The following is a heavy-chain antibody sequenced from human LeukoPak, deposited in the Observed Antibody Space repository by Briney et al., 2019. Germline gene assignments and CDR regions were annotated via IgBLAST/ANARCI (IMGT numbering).Heavy chain of an antibody. CDR3: ARDSGSYVEYYFDY. Sequence: SETLSLTCAVYGGSFSGYYWSWIRQPPGEGLEWIGEINHSGSTNYNPSLKSRVTISVDTSKNQFSLKLSSVTAADTAVYYCARDSGSYVEYYFDYWGQGTLVTVSS. CDR1: GGSFSGYY. V-gene: IGHV4-34*01. J-gene: IGHJ4*02. D-gene: IGHD1-26*01. CDR2: INHSGST.